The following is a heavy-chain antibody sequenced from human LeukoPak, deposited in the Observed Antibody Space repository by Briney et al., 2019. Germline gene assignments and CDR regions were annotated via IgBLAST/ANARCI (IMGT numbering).Heavy chain of an antibody. J-gene: IGHJ4*02. CDR2: ISGSGDST. Sequence: PGGSLRLSCAASGFTFSNYAMSWVRQAPGKGLEWVSSISGSGDSTYYAVSVKGRFTISRDNSKNTLYLQMNSLRAEDTAVYYCAKDPHIQLRLPFFDYWGQGTLVTVSS. D-gene: IGHD5-18*01. CDR3: AKDPHIQLRLPFFDY. CDR1: GFTFSNYA. V-gene: IGHV3-23*01.